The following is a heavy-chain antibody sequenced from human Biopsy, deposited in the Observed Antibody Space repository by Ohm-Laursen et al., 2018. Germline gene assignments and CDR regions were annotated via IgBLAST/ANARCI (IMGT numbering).Heavy chain of an antibody. Sequence: SVKVSCKASGYTFTSYDISWVRQAPGQGLEWMGWISPYNDKTSYPPKLQDRVTMTADTSTNTAHVELRSLRSDDTAVYYCARVFCTSTTCYGLLDNWGQGTVVTVSS. V-gene: IGHV1-18*01. D-gene: IGHD2/OR15-2a*01. J-gene: IGHJ4*02. CDR2: ISPYNDKT. CDR3: ARVFCTSTTCYGLLDN. CDR1: GYTFTSYD.